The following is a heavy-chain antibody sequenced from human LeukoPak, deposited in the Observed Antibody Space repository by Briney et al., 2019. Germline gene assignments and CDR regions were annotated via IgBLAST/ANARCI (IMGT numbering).Heavy chain of an antibody. D-gene: IGHD4-11*01. Sequence: PSETLPLTCTVSGGSINSYYWSWIRQPPGKGLECIGYIYYTGSTNYNPSLKSRVTMSVDTSKNQSSLKLNSVTAADTALSYCSRSLGLQAPIDYWGQGTLVTVSS. J-gene: IGHJ4*02. V-gene: IGHV4-59*01. CDR1: GGSINSYY. CDR3: SRSLGLQAPIDY. CDR2: IYYTGST.